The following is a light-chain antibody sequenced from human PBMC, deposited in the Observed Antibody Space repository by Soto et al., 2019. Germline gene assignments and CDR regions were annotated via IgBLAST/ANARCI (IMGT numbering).Light chain of an antibody. Sequence: DIQMTQSPSSLSASVGDTFTVTCRPSQSIGKHLNWYQQKPGKAPKFLIYSVSSLQSGVPSRFSGSGSGTDFTLTINSLQPEDFATYYCQQGYSSAITFGQGTRLEIK. V-gene: IGKV1-39*01. J-gene: IGKJ5*01. CDR3: QQGYSSAIT. CDR2: SVS. CDR1: QSIGKH.